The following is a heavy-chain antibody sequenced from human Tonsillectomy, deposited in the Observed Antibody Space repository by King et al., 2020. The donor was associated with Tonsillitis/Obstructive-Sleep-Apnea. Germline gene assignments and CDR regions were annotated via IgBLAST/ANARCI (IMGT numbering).Heavy chain of an antibody. J-gene: IGHJ6*02. CDR1: GFTFSSYE. CDR2: ISSSGSTK. Sequence: VQLVESGGGLVQPGGSLRLSCAASGFTFSSYEMSWVRQAPGKGLEWVSYISSSGSTKYYADSVKGRFTISRDNAKKSLYLQMNSLRAEDTAVYYCASDQAPITMVRGVINYYYGLDVWGQGTTVTVSS. D-gene: IGHD3-10*01. CDR3: ASDQAPITMVRGVINYYYGLDV. V-gene: IGHV3-48*03.